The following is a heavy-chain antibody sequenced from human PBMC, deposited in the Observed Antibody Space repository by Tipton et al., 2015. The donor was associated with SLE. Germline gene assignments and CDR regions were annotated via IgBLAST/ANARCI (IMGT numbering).Heavy chain of an antibody. Sequence: QSGAEVKKPGASVKVSCKASGYTFTSYGISWVRQAPGQGLEWMGWISAYNGNTNYAQKLQGRVTMTTDTSTSTAYMELRSLRSDDTAVYYCASPRGDFWSGRSGLGLDAFDIWGQGTMVTVSS. V-gene: IGHV1-18*01. CDR3: ASPRGDFWSGRSGLGLDAFDI. CDR1: GYTFTSYG. D-gene: IGHD3-3*01. CDR2: ISAYNGNT. J-gene: IGHJ3*02.